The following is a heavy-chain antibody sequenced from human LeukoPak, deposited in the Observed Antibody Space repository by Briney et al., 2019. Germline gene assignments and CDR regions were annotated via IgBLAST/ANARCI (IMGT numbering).Heavy chain of an antibody. Sequence: ASVKVSCKVFGYTLTELSMHWVRQAPGKGLEWMGGFDPEHGETIYAQKFQGRVIMPEDTSTDTANMEVSSLRSDDTAVYYCTTSLAGAFDIWGQGTMVTVSS. CDR3: TTSLAGAFDI. CDR1: GYTLTELS. CDR2: FDPEHGET. V-gene: IGHV1-24*01. J-gene: IGHJ3*02.